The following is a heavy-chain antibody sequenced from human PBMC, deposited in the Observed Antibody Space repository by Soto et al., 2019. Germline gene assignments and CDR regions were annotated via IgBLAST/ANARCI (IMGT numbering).Heavy chain of an antibody. CDR3: ARDLLSNDGMDV. J-gene: IGHJ6*02. CDR1: GGSISSGGDY. CDR2: IYYNGNT. V-gene: IGHV4-31*03. Sequence: QVQLQESGPGLVKPSQTLYLTCTVSGGSISSGGDYWSWIRQHPGKGLEWIGYIYYNGNTYYNPSLKSRITISVDTSKNQFSLKLRSVTAADTAVYYCARDLLSNDGMDVWGQGTTVTVSS.